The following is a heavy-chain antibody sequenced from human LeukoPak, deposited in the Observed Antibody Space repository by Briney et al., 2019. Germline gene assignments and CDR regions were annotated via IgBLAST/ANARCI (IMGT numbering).Heavy chain of an antibody. D-gene: IGHD3-16*02. J-gene: IGHJ4*02. CDR3: TKDYRWALPD. Sequence: GGSLRLSCVASGFTFSNYGMHWVRQAPGQGLEWVAFIRYDRNYNTYYADSVKGRFTLSRDNSKNTLYLQMNSLRTEDTAVYYCTKDYRWALPDWGQGTLVTVSS. V-gene: IGHV3-30*02. CDR2: IRYDRNYNT. CDR1: GFTFSNYG.